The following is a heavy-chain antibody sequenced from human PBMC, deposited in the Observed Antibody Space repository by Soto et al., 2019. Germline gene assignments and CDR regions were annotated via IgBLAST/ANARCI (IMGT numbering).Heavy chain of an antibody. Sequence: PSETLSLTCAVSGGPITSRTYSWGWIRQPPGKGLEWIGEINHSGSTNYNPSLKSRVTISVDTSKNQFSLKLSSVTAADTAVYYCARHRYYYVSGSYLRYYYGMDFWGQGTTVTVSS. CDR1: GGPITSRTYS. CDR2: INHSGST. J-gene: IGHJ6*02. CDR3: ARHRYYYVSGSYLRYYYGMDF. V-gene: IGHV4-39*01. D-gene: IGHD3-10*01.